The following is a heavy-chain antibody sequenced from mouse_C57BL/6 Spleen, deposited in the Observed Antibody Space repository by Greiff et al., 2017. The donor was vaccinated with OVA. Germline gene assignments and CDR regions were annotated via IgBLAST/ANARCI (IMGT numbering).Heavy chain of an antibody. CDR3: ARRDYRGDYFDY. CDR1: GFTFSSYA. V-gene: IGHV5-4*01. D-gene: IGHD2-14*01. CDR2: ISDGGSYT. J-gene: IGHJ2*01. Sequence: EVHLVESGGGLVKPGGSLKLSCAASGFTFSSYAMSWVRQTPEKRLEWVATISDGGSYTYYPDNVKGRFTISRDNAKNNLYLQMSHLKSEDTAMYYCARRDYRGDYFDYWGQGTTLTVSS.